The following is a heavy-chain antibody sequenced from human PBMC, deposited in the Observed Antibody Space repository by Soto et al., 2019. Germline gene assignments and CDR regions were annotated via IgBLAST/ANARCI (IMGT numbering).Heavy chain of an antibody. CDR2: VSGSNGKT. Sequence: ASLKVSCKASGYTFINHGIICMRQAAGQGLECMGWVSGSNGKTNYSQRXHGRXTXXXXXXXRTAHMELRNLTSDDTVVYFCARDFYPLAYYFDPWGQGTLVTVSS. CDR3: ARDFYPLAYYFDP. CDR1: GYTFINHG. V-gene: IGHV1-18*04. J-gene: IGHJ4*02.